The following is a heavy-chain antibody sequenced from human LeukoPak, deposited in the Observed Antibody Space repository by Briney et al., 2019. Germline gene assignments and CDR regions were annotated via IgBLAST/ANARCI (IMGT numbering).Heavy chain of an antibody. J-gene: IGHJ6*03. CDR3: ARGTTMVRGVIPYYYYYMDV. Sequence: GGSLRLSCAASGFTVSSNYMSWVRQAPGKGLEWVSVIYSGGSTYYADSVKGRFTISRDNSKNTLYLQMNSLRAEDTAVYYCARGTTMVRGVIPYYYYYMDVWGKGTTVTISS. CDR2: IYSGGST. CDR1: GFTVSSNY. D-gene: IGHD3-10*01. V-gene: IGHV3-53*01.